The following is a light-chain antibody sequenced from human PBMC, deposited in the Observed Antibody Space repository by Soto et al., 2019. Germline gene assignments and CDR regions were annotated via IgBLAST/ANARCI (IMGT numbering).Light chain of an antibody. V-gene: IGKV1-5*01. CDR3: QQYNSYSPVT. Sequence: DIQMTQSPSTLSASVGDRVTITCRASQSISSWLAWYQQKPGKAPKLLNYDASSLESGVPSRFSGSGSGTEFTLTISSLQPDDFATYYCQQYNSYSPVTFGQGTKVEIK. J-gene: IGKJ1*01. CDR1: QSISSW. CDR2: DAS.